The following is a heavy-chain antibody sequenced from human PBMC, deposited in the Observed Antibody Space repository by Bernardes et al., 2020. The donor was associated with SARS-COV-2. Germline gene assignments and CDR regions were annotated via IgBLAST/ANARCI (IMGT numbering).Heavy chain of an antibody. CDR2: FNYGGNT. V-gene: IGHV4-39*01. J-gene: IGHJ4*02. CDR1: GVSISSSSYH. D-gene: IGHD1-26*01. Sequence: SETLSLTCTVSGVSISSSSYHWGWIRQPPGKGLEWIGSFNYGGNTYYNPSLKSRVTISVDTSKNQFSLILGSVTATDTAVYHCARQRGTYWHFDFWGQGTLVTVSP. CDR3: ARQRGTYWHFDF.